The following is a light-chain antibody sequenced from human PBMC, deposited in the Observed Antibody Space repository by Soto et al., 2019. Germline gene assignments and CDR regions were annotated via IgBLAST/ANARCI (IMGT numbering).Light chain of an antibody. J-gene: IGKJ4*01. V-gene: IGKV3-11*01. CDR1: QGVTTT. CDR2: DAS. Sequence: EIVLTQSPATLSLSPGERATLSCRASQGVTTTLAWYQQKPGQAPRLLIYDASNRATGIPARFSGSGSGTDFTLTISSLEPEDFAVYYCQQRSNWLLTFGGGTKVEIK. CDR3: QQRSNWLLT.